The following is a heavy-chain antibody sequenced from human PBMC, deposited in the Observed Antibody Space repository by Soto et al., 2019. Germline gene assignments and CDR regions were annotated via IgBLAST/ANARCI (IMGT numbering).Heavy chain of an antibody. V-gene: IGHV3-7*05. CDR2: INRDGSKK. CDR3: ARGVAPGSSSLYLDAFDI. CDR1: GFTLSAYW. J-gene: IGHJ3*02. D-gene: IGHD6-13*01. Sequence: EVQLEESGGDLVQPGGSLRLSCAASGFTLSAYWMTWVRQAPGKGLEWVANINRDGSKKSYLDSVRGRFTISRDNVGNSLFLQMDRLRGGDTALYYCARGVAPGSSSLYLDAFDIWGQGTMVTVSS.